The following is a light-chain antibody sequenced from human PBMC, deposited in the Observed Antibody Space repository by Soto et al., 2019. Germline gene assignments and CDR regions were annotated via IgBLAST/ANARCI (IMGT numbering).Light chain of an antibody. J-gene: IGKJ1*01. CDR2: DAS. V-gene: IGKV3-11*01. CDR3: QQYNDWPPWT. CDR1: QSVSSY. Sequence: EIVLTQSPATLSSSPGERATISCRASQSVSSYLAWYQQKPVQAPRLLIYDASNRATGIPDRFSGSGPGTDFTLTISRLEPEDFAVYYCQQYNDWPPWTFGQGTKVDIK.